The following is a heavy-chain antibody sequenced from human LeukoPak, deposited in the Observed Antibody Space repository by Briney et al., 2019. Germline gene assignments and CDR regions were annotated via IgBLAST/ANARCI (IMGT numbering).Heavy chain of an antibody. J-gene: IGHJ4*02. D-gene: IGHD1-26*01. CDR2: ISSSGSTI. V-gene: IGHV3-48*03. CDR1: GFTFDDYG. Sequence: GGSLRLSCAASGFTFDDYGMSWVRQAPGKGLEWVSYISSSGSTIYYADSVKGRFTISRDNAKNSLYLQMNSLRAEDTAVYYCASSGSYSVDYWGQGTLVTVSS. CDR3: ASSGSYSVDY.